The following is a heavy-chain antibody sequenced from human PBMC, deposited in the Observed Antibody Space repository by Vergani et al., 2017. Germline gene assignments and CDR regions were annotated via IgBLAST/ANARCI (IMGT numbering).Heavy chain of an antibody. Sequence: QVQLVQSGAEVKKPGSSVKVSCKASGGTFSSYAISWVRQAPGQGLEWMGGIIPISGTANYAQKFQGRVTITADKSTSTAYMELSSLRSEDTAVYYCARAAPCSGGSCYLSYDYYGMDVWGQGTTVTVSS. CDR1: GGTFSSYA. V-gene: IGHV1-69*06. J-gene: IGHJ6*02. D-gene: IGHD2-15*01. CDR2: IIPISGTA. CDR3: ARAAPCSGGSCYLSYDYYGMDV.